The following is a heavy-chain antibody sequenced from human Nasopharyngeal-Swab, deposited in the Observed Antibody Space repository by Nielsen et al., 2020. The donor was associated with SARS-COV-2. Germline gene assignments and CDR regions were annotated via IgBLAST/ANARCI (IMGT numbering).Heavy chain of an antibody. J-gene: IGHJ4*02. V-gene: IGHV4-34*01. CDR2: INHSGST. CDR1: GGSFSGYY. Sequence: SQTLSLTCAVYGGSFSGYYWSWIRQPPGKGLEWIGEINHSGSTNYNPSLKSRVTISVDTSKNQFSLKLSSVTAADTAVYSCARGRGVGLATIGVDYWGQGTLVTVSS. CDR3: ARGRGVGLATIGVDY. D-gene: IGHD5-24*01.